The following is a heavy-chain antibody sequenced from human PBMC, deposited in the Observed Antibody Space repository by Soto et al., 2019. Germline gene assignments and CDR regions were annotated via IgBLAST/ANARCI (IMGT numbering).Heavy chain of an antibody. J-gene: IGHJ6*02. CDR2: IDPSDSYT. V-gene: IGHV5-10-1*01. Sequence: PGESLKISCKGSGYSFTSYWISWVRQMPGKGLEWMGRIDPSDSYTNYSPSFQGHVTISADKSISTAYLQWSSLKASDTAMYYCVRHVGLELFYYYGMDVWGQGTTVTVSS. D-gene: IGHD1-7*01. CDR3: VRHVGLELFYYYGMDV. CDR1: GYSFTSYW.